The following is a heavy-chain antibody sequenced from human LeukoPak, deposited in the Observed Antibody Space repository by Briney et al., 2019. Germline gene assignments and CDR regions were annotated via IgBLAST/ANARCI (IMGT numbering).Heavy chain of an antibody. CDR1: GFTFSSYA. CDR2: ISYDGSNK. D-gene: IGHD2/OR15-2a*01. V-gene: IGHV3-30-3*01. CDR3: ARGTFDGYFDY. Sequence: GRSLRLSCAASGFTFSSYAMHWVRQAPGKGLEWVAVISYDGSNKYYADSVKGRFTISRDNSENTLYLQMNSLRAEDTAVYYCARGTFDGYFDYWGQGTLVTVSS. J-gene: IGHJ4*02.